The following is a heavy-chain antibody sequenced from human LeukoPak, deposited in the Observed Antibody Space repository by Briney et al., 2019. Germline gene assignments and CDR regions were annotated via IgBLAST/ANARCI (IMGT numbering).Heavy chain of an antibody. J-gene: IGHJ3*02. V-gene: IGHV1-18*01. CDR2: ISAYNGNT. CDR3: AREGRAWDAFDI. D-gene: IGHD1-26*01. CDR1: GYTFTSYG. Sequence: ASVKVSCKASGYTFTSYGISWVRQAPGQGLEWMGWISAYNGNTNYAQKFQGRVTITADESTSTAYMELSSLRSEDTAVYYCAREGRAWDAFDIWGQGTMVTVSS.